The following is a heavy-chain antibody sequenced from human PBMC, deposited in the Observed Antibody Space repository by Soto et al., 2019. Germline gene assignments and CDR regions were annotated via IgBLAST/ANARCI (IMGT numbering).Heavy chain of an antibody. CDR3: ARGSGGSSYYYYGMDV. Sequence: SVKLSCKASGGTFSSYAINWVRQAPGQGLEWMGGIIPIFGTANYAQKFQGRVTITADESTSTAYMELSSLRSEDTAVYYCARGSGGSSYYYYGMDVWGQGTTVTVSS. CDR2: IIPIFGTA. J-gene: IGHJ6*02. V-gene: IGHV1-69*13. D-gene: IGHD2-15*01. CDR1: GGTFSSYA.